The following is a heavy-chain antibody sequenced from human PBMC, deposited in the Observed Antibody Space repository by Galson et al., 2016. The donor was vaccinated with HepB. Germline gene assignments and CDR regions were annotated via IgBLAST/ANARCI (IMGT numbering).Heavy chain of an antibody. D-gene: IGHD3-3*01. Sequence: SLRLSCAGSGFTFSTYAMRWVRHAPRRGLEWVSLISSSGGTTCNDDSVKGRFTISRGTSKNTLYLQMNNLRAEDSAIYYCTSRSDYYYGLDVWGQGTTVTVSS. J-gene: IGHJ6*02. CDR3: TSRSDYYYGLDV. CDR1: GFTFSTYA. V-gene: IGHV3-23*01. CDR2: ISSSGGTT.